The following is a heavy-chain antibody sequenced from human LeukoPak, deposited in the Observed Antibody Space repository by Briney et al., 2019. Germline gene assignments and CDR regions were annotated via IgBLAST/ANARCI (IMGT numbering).Heavy chain of an antibody. Sequence: GSLRLSCAASGFTSSSYAMHWVRQAPGKGLEWVAVISYDGSNKYYADSVKGRFTISRDNSKNTLYLQMNSLRAEDTAVYYCARSHPPYDYVWGSSDHWGQGTLVTVSS. V-gene: IGHV3-30*04. CDR3: ARSHPPYDYVWGSSDH. J-gene: IGHJ4*02. CDR2: ISYDGSNK. CDR1: GFTSSSYA. D-gene: IGHD3-16*01.